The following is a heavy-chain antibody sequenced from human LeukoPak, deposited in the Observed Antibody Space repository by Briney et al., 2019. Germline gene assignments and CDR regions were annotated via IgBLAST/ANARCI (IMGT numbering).Heavy chain of an antibody. CDR3: ARAVRAHPPADF. D-gene: IGHD3-3*01. CDR2: INSDGSST. Sequence: ARGSLRLSCAASGFSFSSYWMHWVRQAPGKGLEWVSRINSDGSSTTYADSVKGRSSISRDNAKNTLYLHVSSLRAEDTGVYYCARAVRAHPPADFWGQGTLVTVSS. J-gene: IGHJ4*02. V-gene: IGHV3-74*01. CDR1: GFSFSSYW.